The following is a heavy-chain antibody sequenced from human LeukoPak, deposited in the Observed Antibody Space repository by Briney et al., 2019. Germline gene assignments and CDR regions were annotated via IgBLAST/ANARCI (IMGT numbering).Heavy chain of an antibody. V-gene: IGHV4-59*01. CDR1: GGSISSYY. J-gene: IGHJ4*02. D-gene: IGHD3-3*01. CDR2: IYYSGST. CDR3: ARVSGYYDFWSGFDH. Sequence: PSETLSLTCTVSGGSISSYYWSWIRQPPGKGLEWIGYIYYSGSTNYNPSLKSRVTISVDTSKNQFFLKLSSVTAADTAVYYCARVSGYYDFWSGFDHWGQGTLVTVSS.